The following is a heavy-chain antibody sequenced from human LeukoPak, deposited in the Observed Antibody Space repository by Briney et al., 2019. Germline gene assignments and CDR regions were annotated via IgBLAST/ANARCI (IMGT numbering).Heavy chain of an antibody. CDR1: GFTFSSYG. V-gene: IGHV3-23*01. Sequence: GGSLRLSCAASGFTFSSYGMSWVRQAPGKGLEWVSAISGSGGSTYYADSVKGRFTISRDNSKNTLYLQMNSLRAEDTAVYYCAKVGGVTMVRGVPKYFGYWGQGTLVTVSS. CDR3: AKVGGVTMVRGVPKYFGY. D-gene: IGHD3-10*01. CDR2: ISGSGGST. J-gene: IGHJ4*02.